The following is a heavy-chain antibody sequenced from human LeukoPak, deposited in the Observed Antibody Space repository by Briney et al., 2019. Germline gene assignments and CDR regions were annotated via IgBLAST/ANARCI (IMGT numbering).Heavy chain of an antibody. Sequence: ASVKVSCKASGYTFTGYYMHWVRQAPGQGLEWMGWTNPNSGGTNYAQKFQGRVTMTRDTSISTAYMELSRLRSDDTAVYYCARDLTRIVGATTFGYWGQGTLVTVSS. CDR3: ARDLTRIVGATTFGY. CDR1: GYTFTGYY. CDR2: TNPNSGGT. D-gene: IGHD1-26*01. V-gene: IGHV1-2*02. J-gene: IGHJ4*02.